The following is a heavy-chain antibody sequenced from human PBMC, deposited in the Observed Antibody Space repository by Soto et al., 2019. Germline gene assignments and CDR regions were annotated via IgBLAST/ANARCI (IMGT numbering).Heavy chain of an antibody. CDR2: ISWNSGSI. D-gene: IGHD1-1*01. J-gene: IGHJ5*02. V-gene: IGHV3-9*01. Sequence: EVQLVESGGGLVQPGRSLRLSCAASGFTFDDYAMHWVRQAPGKGLEWVSGISWNSGSIGYADSVKGRFTISRDNAKNSLYLQMNILRAEDTALYYCAKEAGYLTGWFDPWGQGTLVTVSS. CDR1: GFTFDDYA. CDR3: AKEAGYLTGWFDP.